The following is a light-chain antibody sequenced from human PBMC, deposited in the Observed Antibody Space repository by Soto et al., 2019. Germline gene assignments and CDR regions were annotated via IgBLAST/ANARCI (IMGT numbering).Light chain of an antibody. J-gene: IGKJ5*01. Sequence: PGERATLSCRASQSVSSYLAWYQQKPGQAPRLLIYDASNRATGIPARFSGSGSGTDFTLTVSSLEPEDFAVYYCHQRSNWPITFGQGTRMEI. CDR3: HQRSNWPIT. CDR2: DAS. CDR1: QSVSSY. V-gene: IGKV3-11*01.